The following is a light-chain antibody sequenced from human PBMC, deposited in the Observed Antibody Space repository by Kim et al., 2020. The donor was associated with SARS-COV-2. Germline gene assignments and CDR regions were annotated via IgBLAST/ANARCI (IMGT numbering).Light chain of an antibody. J-gene: IGKJ2*01. CDR2: AAS. CDR1: QDIHNY. Sequence: QLTQSPSSLSASVGDRVIITCRASQDIHNYLDWYQQKPGKAPKLLIYAASTLQSGVPSRFSGGGSGTEFTLTISSLQPEDSATYYCQQLYTTPQTFGQGTKLEI. V-gene: IGKV1-9*01. CDR3: QQLYTTPQT.